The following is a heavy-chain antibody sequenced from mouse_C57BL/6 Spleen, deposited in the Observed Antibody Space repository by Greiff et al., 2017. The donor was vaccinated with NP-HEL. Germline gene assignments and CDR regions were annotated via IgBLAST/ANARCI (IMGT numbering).Heavy chain of an antibody. D-gene: IGHD2-2*01. CDR2: IYPGSGST. V-gene: IGHV1-55*01. CDR1: GYTFTSYW. CDR3: ATIWLRRGDWYFDV. Sequence: QVQLQQPGAELVKPGASVKMSCKASGYTFTSYWITWVKQRPGQGLEWIGDIYPGSGSTNYNEKFKSKATLTVDTSSSTAYMQLSSLTSEDSAVYYCATIWLRRGDWYFDVWGTGTTVTVSS. J-gene: IGHJ1*03.